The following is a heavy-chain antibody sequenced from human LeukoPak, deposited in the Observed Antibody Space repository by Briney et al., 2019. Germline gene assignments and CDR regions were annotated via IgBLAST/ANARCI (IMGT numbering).Heavy chain of an antibody. Sequence: GASVKVSCKASGYTFTGYYMHWVRQAPGQGLEGMGWINPNSGGTNYAQKFQGRVTMTRDTSISTAYMELSRLRSDDTAVYYCARDWRIGYCSGGSCSGMDVWGQGTTVTVSS. CDR3: ARDWRIGYCSGGSCSGMDV. D-gene: IGHD2-15*01. J-gene: IGHJ6*02. V-gene: IGHV1-2*02. CDR1: GYTFTGYY. CDR2: INPNSGGT.